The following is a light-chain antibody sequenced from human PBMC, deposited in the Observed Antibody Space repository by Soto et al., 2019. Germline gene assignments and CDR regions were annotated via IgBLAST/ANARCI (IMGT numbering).Light chain of an antibody. CDR2: AAS. Sequence: DIQMTQSPSSLSASVGARVTITCRASQSISSYLNWYQQKPGKAPKLLIYAASSLQSGVPSRFSGSGSGTDFTLNISSLQPEDVATYYCPQSYSTPITFGQGTRLEIK. V-gene: IGKV1-39*01. CDR3: PQSYSTPIT. J-gene: IGKJ5*01. CDR1: QSISSY.